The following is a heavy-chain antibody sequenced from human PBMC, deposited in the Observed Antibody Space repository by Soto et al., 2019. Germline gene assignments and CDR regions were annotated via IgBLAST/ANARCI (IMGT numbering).Heavy chain of an antibody. V-gene: IGHV3-30-3*01. CDR2: ISYDGSNK. CDR3: ARGSLITMVRGVNTPFDY. J-gene: IGHJ4*02. CDR1: GFTFSSYA. D-gene: IGHD3-10*01. Sequence: PGGSLRLSCAASGFTFSSYAMLWVRQAPGKGLEWVAVISYDGSNKYYADSVKGRFTISRDNSKNTLYLQMNSLRAEDTAVYYCARGSLITMVRGVNTPFDYWGQGTLVTVSS.